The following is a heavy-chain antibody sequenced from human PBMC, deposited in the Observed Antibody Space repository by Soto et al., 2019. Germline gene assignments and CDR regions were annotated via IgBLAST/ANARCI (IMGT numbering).Heavy chain of an antibody. V-gene: IGHV1-3*01. CDR2: INADNGNT. CDR1: GYTFTNYA. Sequence: QVQLMQSGAEVKKPGASVKVSCKASGYTFTNYAMHWVRQAPGQRLEWMGWINADNGNTKYSQKFQGRLTITMDTFASTAFLELTSLRFEDTAVYYCAREPVARGCSVGMCYNWLHPWGQGTLVTVSS. J-gene: IGHJ5*02. CDR3: AREPVARGCSVGMCYNWLHP. D-gene: IGHD2-15*01.